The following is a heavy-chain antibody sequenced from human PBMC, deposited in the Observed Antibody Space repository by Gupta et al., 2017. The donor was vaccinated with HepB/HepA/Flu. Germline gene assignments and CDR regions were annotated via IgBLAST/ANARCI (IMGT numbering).Heavy chain of an antibody. CDR1: GGSISSCSYY. CDR3: VGEWGDTDY. D-gene: IGHD3-10*01. V-gene: IGHV4-39*01. Sequence: QLQLQESGPGLVKPSETLSLTCTVSGGSISSCSYYWGWICQPPGKGLEWSGSIYYSGSTYYNPSLKSRVTISVDTSKNQFSLELSAVTAADTAVYYCVGEWGDTDYWGQGTLVTGSS. CDR2: IYYSGST. J-gene: IGHJ4*02.